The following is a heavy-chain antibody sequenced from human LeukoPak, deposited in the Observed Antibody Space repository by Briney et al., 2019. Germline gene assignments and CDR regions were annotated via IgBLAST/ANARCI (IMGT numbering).Heavy chain of an antibody. D-gene: IGHD3-22*01. J-gene: IGHJ4*02. CDR1: VGSISSSRYY. Sequence: SETLSLTCTVSVGSISSSRYYWGWIRRPPGKGLEWIGRIYYSGTTYYNPSLKSRVTISVDTSKNQFSLKLSSVTAADTAVYYCARHDSSGYPDYWGQGTLVTVSS. CDR3: ARHDSSGYPDY. CDR2: IYYSGTT. V-gene: IGHV4-39*01.